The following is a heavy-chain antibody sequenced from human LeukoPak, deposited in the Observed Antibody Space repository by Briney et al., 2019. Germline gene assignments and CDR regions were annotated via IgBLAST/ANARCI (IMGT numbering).Heavy chain of an antibody. Sequence: SETLSLTCAVSGDSISGHPWSWIRQPPGKGLDYIGFIDSNGNTNYNPSLKTRVTISVDTSTNQFSLRLTSVTAADTAFYYCARGRDRSKAGDLWGQGSLVTVSS. V-gene: IGHV4-59*11. CDR1: GDSISGHP. CDR2: IDSNGNT. CDR3: ARGRDRSKAGDL. D-gene: IGHD5-24*01. J-gene: IGHJ5*02.